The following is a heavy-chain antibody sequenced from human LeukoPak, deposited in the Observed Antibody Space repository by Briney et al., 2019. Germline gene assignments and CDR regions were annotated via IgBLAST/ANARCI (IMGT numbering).Heavy chain of an antibody. V-gene: IGHV1-18*01. J-gene: IGHJ6*02. CDR1: GYTFTSYG. CDR2: ISAYNGNT. D-gene: IGHD2-15*01. CDR3: ASGSCSGGSCYSALGDYYYYYGMDV. Sequence: EASVKVSCKASGYTFTSYGISWVRQAPGQGLEWMGWISAYNGNTNYAQKLQGRVTMTTDTSTSTAYMELRSLRSDDTAVYYCASGSCSGGSCYSALGDYYYYYGMDVWGQGTTVTVSS.